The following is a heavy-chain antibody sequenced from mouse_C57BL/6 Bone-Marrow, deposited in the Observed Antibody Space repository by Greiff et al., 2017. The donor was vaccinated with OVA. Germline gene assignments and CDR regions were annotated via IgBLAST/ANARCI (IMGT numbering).Heavy chain of an antibody. CDR1: GFTFSDYG. V-gene: IGHV5-17*01. CDR2: ISSGSSTI. CDR3: AIYYGNYVDFDY. D-gene: IGHD2-1*01. Sequence: EVKLVESGGGLVKPGGSLKLSCAASGFTFSDYGMHWVRQAPEKGLEWVAYISSGSSTIYYADTVQGRFTISRDNAKNTLFLQMTSLRSEDTAMYYCAIYYGNYVDFDYWGQGTTLTVSS. J-gene: IGHJ2*01.